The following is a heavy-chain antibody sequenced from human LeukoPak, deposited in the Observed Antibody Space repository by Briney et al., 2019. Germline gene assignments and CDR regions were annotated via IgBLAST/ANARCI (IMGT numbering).Heavy chain of an antibody. Sequence: SETLSLTCTVSGGSISSHYWSWIRQPPGKGLEWIGYIYYSGSTNYNPSLKSRVTISVDTSKNQFSLKLSSVTAADTAVYYCARVAYYGGNKLSDYWGQGTLVTVSS. CDR2: IYYSGST. CDR1: GGSISSHY. J-gene: IGHJ4*02. CDR3: ARVAYYGGNKLSDY. V-gene: IGHV4-59*11. D-gene: IGHD4-23*01.